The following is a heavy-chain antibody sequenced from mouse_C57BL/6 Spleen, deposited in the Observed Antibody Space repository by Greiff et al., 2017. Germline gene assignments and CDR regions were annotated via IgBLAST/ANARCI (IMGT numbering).Heavy chain of an antibody. CDR3: ARDDGYYVFAY. Sequence: EVKLVESEGGLVQPGSSMKLSCTASGFTFSDYYMAWVRQVPEKGLEWVANINYDGSSTYYLDSLKSRFIISGDNAKNILYLQMSSLKSEDTATYYCARDDGYYVFAYWGQGTLVTVSA. CDR2: INYDGSST. D-gene: IGHD2-3*01. J-gene: IGHJ3*01. V-gene: IGHV5-16*01. CDR1: GFTFSDYY.